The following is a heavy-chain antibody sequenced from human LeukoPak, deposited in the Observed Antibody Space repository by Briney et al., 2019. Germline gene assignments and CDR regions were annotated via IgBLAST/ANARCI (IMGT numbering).Heavy chain of an antibody. CDR2: IYYSGST. CDR3: ARHRYYYYGMDV. V-gene: IGHV4-59*08. J-gene: IGHJ6*02. Sequence: SETLSLTCTVSGGSISSYYWSWIRQPPGKGLEWIGYIYYSGSTNYNPSLKSRVTISVDTSKNQFSLKLSSVTAADTAVYYCARHRYYYYGMDVWGQGTTVTVSS. CDR1: GGSISSYY.